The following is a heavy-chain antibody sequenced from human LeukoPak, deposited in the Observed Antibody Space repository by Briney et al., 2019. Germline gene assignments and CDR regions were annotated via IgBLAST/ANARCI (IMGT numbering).Heavy chain of an antibody. J-gene: IGHJ4*02. Sequence: ASVKVSCKASGYIFTGYYMHWVRQAPGQGLEWLGWINPNIGVTDYAQKFQGRVTMTRDTSISTAYMELSSLTSDDTAVYYCANSLGYYFDYWGQGTLVTVSS. V-gene: IGHV1-2*02. CDR3: ANSLGYYFDY. D-gene: IGHD5-18*01. CDR2: INPNIGVT. CDR1: GYIFTGYY.